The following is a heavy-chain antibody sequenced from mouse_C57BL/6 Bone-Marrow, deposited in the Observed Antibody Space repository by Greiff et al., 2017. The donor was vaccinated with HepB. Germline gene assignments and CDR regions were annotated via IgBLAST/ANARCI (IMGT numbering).Heavy chain of an antibody. Sequence: EVHLVESGGDLVKPGGSLKLSCAAPGFTFSSYGMSWVRQTPDKRLEWVATISSGGSYTYYPDSVKGRFTISRDNAKNTLYLQMSSLKSEDTAMYYCARHGLLSMDYWGQGTSVTVSS. D-gene: IGHD3-1*01. CDR2: ISSGGSYT. CDR3: ARHGLLSMDY. CDR1: GFTFSSYG. J-gene: IGHJ4*01. V-gene: IGHV5-6*01.